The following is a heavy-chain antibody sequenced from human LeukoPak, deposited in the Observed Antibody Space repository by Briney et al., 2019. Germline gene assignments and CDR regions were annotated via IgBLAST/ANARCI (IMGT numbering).Heavy chain of an antibody. Sequence: SETLSLTCAVYGGSPSGYYWSWIRQPPGKGLGWIGEINHSGSTNSNPSLKSRVTISVDTTKNQFSLKLSSVTAADTAVYYCARFGAARPARDYWGQGTLVTVSS. V-gene: IGHV4-34*01. CDR2: INHSGST. CDR3: ARFGAARPARDY. D-gene: IGHD6-6*01. CDR1: GGSPSGYY. J-gene: IGHJ4*02.